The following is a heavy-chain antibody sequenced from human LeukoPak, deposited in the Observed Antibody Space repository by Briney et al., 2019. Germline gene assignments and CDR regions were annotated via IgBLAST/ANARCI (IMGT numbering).Heavy chain of an antibody. CDR3: ARELTGIGGTASDY. CDR2: IYSGGST. Sequence: PGGSLRLSCAASGFTVSSNYMSCVRQAPGKPLERVSVIYSGGSTYYADSVKGRFTISRDNSKNTLYLQMNSLRAEDTAVYYCARELTGIGGTASDYWGQGTLVTVSS. CDR1: GFTVSSNY. J-gene: IGHJ4*02. D-gene: IGHD3-10*01. V-gene: IGHV3-53*01.